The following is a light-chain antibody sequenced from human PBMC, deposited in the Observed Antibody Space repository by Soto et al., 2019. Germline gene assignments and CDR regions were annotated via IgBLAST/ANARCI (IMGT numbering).Light chain of an antibody. V-gene: IGLV2-14*01. J-gene: IGLJ2*01. CDR3: SSYTRSSTRV. CDR1: SSDVGGYNY. Sequence: QSALTQPASVSWSPGQSITISCTGTSSDVGGYNYVTWYQQHPGKAPKLMIYDVSNRPSGVSNRFSGSKSGNTASLTISGLQAEDEADYYCSSYTRSSTRVFGGGTKLTVL. CDR2: DVS.